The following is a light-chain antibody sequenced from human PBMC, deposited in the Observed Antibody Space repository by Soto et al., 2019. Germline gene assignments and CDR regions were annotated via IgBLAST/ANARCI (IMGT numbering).Light chain of an antibody. Sequence: EIVLTQSPATLSASPGERATLSCRASQNVGVRLAWCQHKTGHAPRLLIYDASTSAAAIPGKFIASRSWTNFTLTTTSLEPEDVALYYCHQRQRRPRTFGQGTKVDIK. CDR1: QNVGVR. CDR3: HQRQRRPRT. CDR2: DAS. J-gene: IGKJ1*01. V-gene: IGKV3-11*01.